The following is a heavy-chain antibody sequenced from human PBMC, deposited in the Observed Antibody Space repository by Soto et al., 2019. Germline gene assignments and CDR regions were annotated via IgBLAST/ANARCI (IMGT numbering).Heavy chain of an antibody. CDR3: AREDDILTGYMAFDY. D-gene: IGHD3-9*01. CDR1: GFTFSSYA. Sequence: GGSLRLSCAASGFTFSSYAMHWVRQAPGKGLEWVAVISYDGSNKYYADSVKGRFTISRDNSKNTLYLQMNSLRAEDTAVYYCAREDDILTGYMAFDYWGQGTLVTVSS. J-gene: IGHJ4*02. CDR2: ISYDGSNK. V-gene: IGHV3-30-3*01.